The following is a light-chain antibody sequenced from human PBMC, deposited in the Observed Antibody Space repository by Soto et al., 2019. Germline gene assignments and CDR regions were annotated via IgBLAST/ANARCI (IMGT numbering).Light chain of an antibody. Sequence: DIQMTQSPSTLSASVGDRVTITCRASQSISTWLAWYQQRPGKTPTLLISDASKLETGVPSRFSGSGSGTEFTLTISRLQPDDFATYYCQQYSSSPFAFGQGTKVEIK. J-gene: IGKJ1*01. CDR2: DAS. CDR3: QQYSSSPFA. CDR1: QSISTW. V-gene: IGKV1-5*03.